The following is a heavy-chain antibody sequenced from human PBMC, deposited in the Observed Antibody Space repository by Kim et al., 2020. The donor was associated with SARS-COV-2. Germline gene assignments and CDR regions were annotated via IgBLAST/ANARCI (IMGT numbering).Heavy chain of an antibody. J-gene: IGHJ4*02. CDR1: GFTFSSYA. D-gene: IGHD2-21*02. CDR2: ISGSGGST. CDR3: AKVRSRYHCGGDCLPDY. Sequence: GGSLRLSCAASGFTFSSYAMSWVRQAPGKGLEWVSAISGSGGSTYYADSVKGRFTISRDNSKNTLYLQMNSLRAEDTAVYYCAKVRSRYHCGGDCLPDYWGQGTLVTVSS. V-gene: IGHV3-23*01.